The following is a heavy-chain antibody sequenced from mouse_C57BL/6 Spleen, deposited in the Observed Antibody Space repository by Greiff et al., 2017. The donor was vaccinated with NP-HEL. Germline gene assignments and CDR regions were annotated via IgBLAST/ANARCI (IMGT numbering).Heavy chain of an antibody. CDR3: TGATYYDYDGEGAMDY. CDR1: GFTFSNYW. J-gene: IGHJ4*01. V-gene: IGHV6-3*01. CDR2: IRLKSDNYAT. Sequence: EVKLVESGGGLVQPGGSMKLSCVASGFTFSNYWMNWVRQSPETGLEWVAQIRLKSDNYATHYAVSVKGRFTISSDDSKSSVYLQMNNLRAEDTGIYYCTGATYYDYDGEGAMDYWGQGTSVTVSS. D-gene: IGHD2-4*01.